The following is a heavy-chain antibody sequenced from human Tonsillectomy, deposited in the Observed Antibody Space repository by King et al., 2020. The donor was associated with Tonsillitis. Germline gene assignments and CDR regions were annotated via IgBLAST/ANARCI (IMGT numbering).Heavy chain of an antibody. V-gene: IGHV1-8*01. J-gene: IGHJ3*02. D-gene: IGHD6-6*01. CDR1: GYTFSSYD. Sequence: QLVQSGAEVKKPGASVKVSCKASGYTFSSYDINWVRQATGQGLEWMGWMNPNSGNKGYAQKFQGRVTMTRNTSISTAYMELSSLRSEDTAVYYCARERAENSSSSNGFDIWGQGTVVTVSS. CDR2: MNPNSGNK. CDR3: ARERAENSSSSNGFDI.